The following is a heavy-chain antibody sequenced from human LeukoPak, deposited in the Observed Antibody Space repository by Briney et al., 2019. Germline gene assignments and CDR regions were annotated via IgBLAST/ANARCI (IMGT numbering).Heavy chain of an antibody. J-gene: IGHJ4*02. D-gene: IGHD3-22*01. Sequence: NASETLSLTCAVYGGSFSGYYWSWIRQHPGKGLEWIGYIYYSGSTYYNPSLKSRVTISVDTSKNQFSLKLSSVTAADTAMYYCARHHYFDSSGYYPLRDWGQGTLVTVSS. CDR3: ARHHYFDSSGYYPLRD. CDR2: IYYSGST. CDR1: GGSFSGYY. V-gene: IGHV4-31*11.